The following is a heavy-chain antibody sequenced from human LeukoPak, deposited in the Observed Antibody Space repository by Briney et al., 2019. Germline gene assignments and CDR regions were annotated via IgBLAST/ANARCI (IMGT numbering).Heavy chain of an antibody. J-gene: IGHJ3*02. V-gene: IGHV1-18*01. CDR3: ARDAAELGAFGI. CDR1: GYTFTSYG. D-gene: IGHD1-26*01. CDR2: ISAYNGNT. Sequence: ASVKVSCKASGYTFTSYGISWVRQAPGQGLEWMGWISAYNGNTNYAQKLQGRATMTTDTSTSTAYMELRSLRSDDTAVYYCARDAAELGAFGIWGQGTMVTVSS.